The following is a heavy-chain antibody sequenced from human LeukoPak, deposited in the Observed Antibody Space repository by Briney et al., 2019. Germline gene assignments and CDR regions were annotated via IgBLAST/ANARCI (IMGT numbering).Heavy chain of an antibody. Sequence: PGGSLRLSCAASGFTFSSYAMHWVRQAPGKGLEWVAVISYDDINKYFADSVKGRFTISRDNSKNTLDLQMNSLRPEDTAVYYCARAGAPYGYCSGGSCPTLFDYWGQGILVTVSS. D-gene: IGHD2-15*01. CDR2: ISYDDINK. CDR3: ARAGAPYGYCSGGSCPTLFDY. V-gene: IGHV3-30*04. CDR1: GFTFSSYA. J-gene: IGHJ4*02.